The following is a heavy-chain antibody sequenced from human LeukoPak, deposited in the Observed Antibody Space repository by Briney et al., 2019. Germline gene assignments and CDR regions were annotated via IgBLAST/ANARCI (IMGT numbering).Heavy chain of an antibody. D-gene: IGHD3-22*01. V-gene: IGHV1-58*02. CDR1: GFTFTSST. J-gene: IGHJ3*02. CDR3: AAFLGSGYYYVIDAFDI. Sequence: SVKVSCKASGFTFTSSTMQWVRQARGQRLEWIGWIVVGSGNTNYAQKFQERVTITRDMSTSTAYMELSSLRSEDTAVYYCAAFLGSGYYYVIDAFDIWGQGTMVTVSS. CDR2: IVVGSGNT.